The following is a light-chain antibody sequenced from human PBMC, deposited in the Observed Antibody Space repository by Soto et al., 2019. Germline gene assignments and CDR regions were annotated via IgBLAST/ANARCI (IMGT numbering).Light chain of an antibody. CDR2: DVS. J-gene: IGLJ1*01. CDR3: KSYANTTTHV. V-gene: IGLV2-14*01. CDR1: SSDVGGYDF. Sequence: QSVLTQPASVSGSPGKPITISCTGTSSDVGGYDFVSLYQQYPCRAPKLIIYDVSNRPSCVSTRFSGSKSGISASLIISVLQAENNSEYYCKSYANTTTHVISTWTQVT.